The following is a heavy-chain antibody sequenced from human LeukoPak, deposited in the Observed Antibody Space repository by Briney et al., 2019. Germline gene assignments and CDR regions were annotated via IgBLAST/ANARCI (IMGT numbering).Heavy chain of an antibody. CDR2: IYYSGST. Sequence: SEALSLTCTISGGSISSSSYYWGWIRQPPGKGLEWIGSIYYSGSTYYNPSLKSRVTISVDTSKNQFSLKLSSVTAADTAVYYCARVSRGVYSSSWYLLDYWGQGTLVTVSS. CDR1: GGSISSSSYY. J-gene: IGHJ4*02. D-gene: IGHD6-13*01. CDR3: ARVSRGVYSSSWYLLDY. V-gene: IGHV4-39*07.